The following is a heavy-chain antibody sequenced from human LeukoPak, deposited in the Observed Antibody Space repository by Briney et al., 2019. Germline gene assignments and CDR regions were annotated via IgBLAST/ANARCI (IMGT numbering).Heavy chain of an antibody. CDR2: IIPIFGTA. CDR1: GGTFSSYA. CDR3: ARGCEPAARPLGYYYMDV. Sequence: ASVKLSCKASGGTFSSYAISWVRQAPGQGLEWMGGIIPIFGTANYAQKSQGRVTITTDESTSTAYMELSSLRSEDTAVYYCARGCEPAARPLGYYYMDVWGKGTTVTVSS. D-gene: IGHD6-6*01. J-gene: IGHJ6*03. V-gene: IGHV1-69*05.